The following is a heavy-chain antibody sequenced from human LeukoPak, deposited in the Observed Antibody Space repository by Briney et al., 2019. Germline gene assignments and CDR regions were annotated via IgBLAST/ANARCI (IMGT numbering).Heavy chain of an antibody. Sequence: GGSLRLSCAASGFTFSSYEMNWVRQAPGKGLEWVSYISSSGSSIYYADSVKGRFTISRDNAKNSLYLQMNSLRAEDTAVYYCARGRGSGPYYFDYWGQGTLVTVSS. J-gene: IGHJ4*02. CDR1: GFTFSSYE. CDR2: ISSSGSSI. CDR3: ARGRGSGPYYFDY. V-gene: IGHV3-48*03. D-gene: IGHD6-19*01.